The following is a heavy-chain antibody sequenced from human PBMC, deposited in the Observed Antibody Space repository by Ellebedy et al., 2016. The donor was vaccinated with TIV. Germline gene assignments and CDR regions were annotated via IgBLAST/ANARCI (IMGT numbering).Heavy chain of an antibody. V-gene: IGHV1-18*01. CDR3: ARGRVVDY. CDR1: GYTFTTFA. J-gene: IGHJ4*02. Sequence: AASVKVSCKASGYTFTTFAINWVRQAPGQGLEWMGWIITSNGNTDLAQKPQDRVTMTTDTSTSTAYMELRSLRSDDTAVYYCARGRVVDYWGQGTLVTVSS. CDR2: IITSNGNT.